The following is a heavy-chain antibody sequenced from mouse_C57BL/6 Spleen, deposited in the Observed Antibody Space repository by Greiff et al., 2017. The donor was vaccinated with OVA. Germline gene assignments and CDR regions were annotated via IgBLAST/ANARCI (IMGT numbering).Heavy chain of an antibody. D-gene: IGHD2-2*01. CDR3: ASDYGYGFDY. Sequence: EVQLVESGPGLVKPSQSLSLTCSVTGYSITSGYYWNWIRQFPGNKLEWMGYISYDGSNNYNPSLKNRISITRDTSKNQFFLKLNSVTTEDTATYYCASDYGYGFDYWGQGTTLTVSS. CDR2: ISYDGSN. CDR1: GYSITSGYY. V-gene: IGHV3-6*01. J-gene: IGHJ2*01.